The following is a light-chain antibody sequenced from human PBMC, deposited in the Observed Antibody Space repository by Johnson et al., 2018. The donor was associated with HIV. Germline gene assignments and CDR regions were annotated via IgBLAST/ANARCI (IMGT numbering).Light chain of an antibody. V-gene: IGLV1-51*01. Sequence: QAVLTQPPSVSAAPGQKVTISCSGSSSNIGNNYVSWYQQFPGTAPKLLIYDNNNRPSGIPDRFSGSKSGTSATLGITGLQTGDEADYYCGTWDSSLSAGGANYVFGTGTKVTVL. J-gene: IGLJ1*01. CDR3: GTWDSSLSAGGANYV. CDR1: SSNIGNNY. CDR2: DNN.